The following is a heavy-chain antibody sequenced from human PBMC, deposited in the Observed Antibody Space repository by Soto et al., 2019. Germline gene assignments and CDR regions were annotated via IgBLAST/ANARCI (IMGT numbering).Heavy chain of an antibody. Sequence: WGSLRLSCAASGFTFSSYAMSWVRQAPGKGLEWVSAISGSGGSTYYADSVKGRFTISRDNSKNTLYLQMNSLRAEDTAVYYCAKMSGQQLGRAYYFDYWGQGTLVTVSS. V-gene: IGHV3-23*01. CDR3: AKMSGQQLGRAYYFDY. CDR1: GFTFSSYA. J-gene: IGHJ4*02. CDR2: ISGSGGST. D-gene: IGHD6-13*01.